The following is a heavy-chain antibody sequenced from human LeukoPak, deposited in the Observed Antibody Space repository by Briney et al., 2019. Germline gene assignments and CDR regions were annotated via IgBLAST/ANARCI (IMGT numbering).Heavy chain of an antibody. CDR3: AMIPSGQPAFDI. V-gene: IGHV3-21*01. J-gene: IGHJ3*02. Sequence: RGSLRLSCAASGFTFSSYSMNWVRQAPGKGLEWVSSISSSSSYIYYADSVKGRFTISRDNAKNSLYLQMNSLRAEDTAVYYCAMIPSGQPAFDIWGQGTMVTVSS. CDR2: ISSSSSYI. D-gene: IGHD3-22*01. CDR1: GFTFSSYS.